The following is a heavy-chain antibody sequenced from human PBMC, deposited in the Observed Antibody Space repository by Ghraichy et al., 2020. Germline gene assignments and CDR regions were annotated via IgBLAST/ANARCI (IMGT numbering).Heavy chain of an antibody. D-gene: IGHD3-10*01. J-gene: IGHJ6*03. V-gene: IGHV3-23*01. CDR2: ISGSGGST. CDR3: AKGVTMDYYYYYYMDV. Sequence: GESLNISCAASGFTFSSYAMSWVRQAPGKGLEWVSAISGSGGSTYYADSVKGRFTISRDNSKNTLYLQMNSLRAEDTAVYYCAKGVTMDYYYYYYMDVWGKGTTVTVSS. CDR1: GFTFSSYA.